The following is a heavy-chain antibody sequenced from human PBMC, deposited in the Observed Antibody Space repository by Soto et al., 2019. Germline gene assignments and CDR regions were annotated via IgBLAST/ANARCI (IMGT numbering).Heavy chain of an antibody. J-gene: IGHJ5*02. CDR3: ARDPAP. V-gene: IGHV4-31*03. CDR2: IYNSGTT. Sequence: QVQLQESGPGLVKPSETLSLTCTVSGGSITRGGYYWSWIRQHPGKGLEWIGYIYNSGTTYYIPTLKSRVIISVDTSKNQFSLKLTSVTAADTAVYYCARDPAPWGQGTLVTVSS. CDR1: GGSITRGGYY.